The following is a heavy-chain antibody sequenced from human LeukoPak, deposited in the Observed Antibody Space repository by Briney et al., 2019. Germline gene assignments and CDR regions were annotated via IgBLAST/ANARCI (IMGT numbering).Heavy chain of an antibody. CDR3: AREFLNSGTPGDY. CDR1: GGSISSGSYY. D-gene: IGHD1-26*01. V-gene: IGHV4-61*02. Sequence: SETLSLTCTVSGGSISSGSYYWSWIRQPAGKGLEWIGRIYTSGSTNYNPSLKSRVTISVDTSKNQFSLKLSSVTAADTAVYYCAREFLNSGTPGDYWGQGTLVTVSS. J-gene: IGHJ4*02. CDR2: IYTSGST.